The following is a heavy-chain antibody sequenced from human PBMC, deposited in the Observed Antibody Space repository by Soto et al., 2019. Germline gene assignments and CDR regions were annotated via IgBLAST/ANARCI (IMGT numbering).Heavy chain of an antibody. CDR3: ARGEYSSPRGGLDF. V-gene: IGHV5-51*01. Sequence: PGESLKISCKGSGYSFTSYWIGWVRQMPGKGLEWMGTIYPDDSDTRCSPSFQGQVTISADKSIQTAYLQRGSLKASDSALYYCARGEYSSPRGGLDFWGQGTPVTVSS. CDR2: IYPDDSDT. D-gene: IGHD3-10*01. CDR1: GYSFTSYW. J-gene: IGHJ4*02.